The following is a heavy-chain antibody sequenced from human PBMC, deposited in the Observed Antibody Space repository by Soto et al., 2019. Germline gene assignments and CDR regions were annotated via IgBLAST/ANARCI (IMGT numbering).Heavy chain of an antibody. Sequence: QAQLVQSGAEVKKPGDSVKVSCRASGYTFTGYGYAWVRQAPGQGLERMGWITAYNGDTNYEQKFQDRVTLTTDTSTTTAYMELRNLGSDDTAVYYCARSGAYCTSITCLFDSFWGLGTLVTVSS. J-gene: IGHJ4*02. V-gene: IGHV1-18*01. CDR3: ARSGAYCTSITCLFDSF. CDR2: ITAYNGDT. D-gene: IGHD2-8*01. CDR1: GYTFTGYG.